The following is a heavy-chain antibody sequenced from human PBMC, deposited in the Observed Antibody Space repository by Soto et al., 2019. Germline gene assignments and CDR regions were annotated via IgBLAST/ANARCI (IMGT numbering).Heavy chain of an antibody. J-gene: IGHJ4*02. D-gene: IGHD1-26*01. CDR1: AVTFTGFG. CDR2: IRFGGSNT. Sequence: QVQLVESGGGVVQPGRSLRLSCAASAVTFTGFGMHWVRQAPGKGLEWVAVIRFGGSNTYSADPVKGRFTNSRDNPNNMLYLQMNSLRAEDTAIYYCARDGVGTDTYFGYFDYWGLGTLVTVSS. V-gene: IGHV3-33*01. CDR3: ARDGVGTDTYFGYFDY.